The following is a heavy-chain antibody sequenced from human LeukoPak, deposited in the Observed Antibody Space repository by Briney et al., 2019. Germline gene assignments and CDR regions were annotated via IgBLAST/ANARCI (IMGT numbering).Heavy chain of an antibody. Sequence: GGSLRLSCAASGFTFSSYSMNWVRQAPGKGLEWVSSISSSSSYIFYADSVKGRFTISRDNAKNSLYLQMNSLRAEDTAVYYCARDPVDTAMVTEPEPFDYWGQGTLVTVSS. J-gene: IGHJ4*02. CDR2: ISSSSSYI. D-gene: IGHD5-18*01. CDR3: ARDPVDTAMVTEPEPFDY. V-gene: IGHV3-21*01. CDR1: GFTFSSYS.